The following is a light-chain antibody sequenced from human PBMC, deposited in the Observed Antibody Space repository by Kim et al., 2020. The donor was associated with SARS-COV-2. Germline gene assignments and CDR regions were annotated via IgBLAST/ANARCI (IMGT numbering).Light chain of an antibody. Sequence: SPGESATLSCRASQSVSSSYLAWYQQKPGQAPRLLIYGASSRATGIPDRFSGSGSGTDFTLTISRLEPEDFAVYYCQQYGSSPATCGQGTRLEIK. CDR2: GAS. CDR3: QQYGSSPAT. CDR1: QSVSSSY. V-gene: IGKV3-20*01. J-gene: IGKJ5*01.